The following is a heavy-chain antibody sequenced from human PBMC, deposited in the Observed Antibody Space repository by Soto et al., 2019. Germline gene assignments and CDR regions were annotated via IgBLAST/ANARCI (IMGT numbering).Heavy chain of an antibody. CDR3: ARGPSGDKVHY. Sequence: SETLSLTCTVSGGSITSDYSCWSWIRQPPGEGLEWIGHIFDSGTTYTNPSLRSQVAISLDTSKNHFSLTLSSVTAADTAVYYCARGPSGDKVHYWGQGAMVTVSS. D-gene: IGHD7-27*01. CDR1: GGSITSDYSC. V-gene: IGHV4-30-4*01. CDR2: IFDSGTT. J-gene: IGHJ4*02.